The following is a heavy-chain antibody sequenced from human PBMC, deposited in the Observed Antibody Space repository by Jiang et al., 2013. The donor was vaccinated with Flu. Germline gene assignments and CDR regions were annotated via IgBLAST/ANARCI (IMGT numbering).Heavy chain of an antibody. CDR1: GYIFTDYW. D-gene: IGHD6-25*01. CDR3: ARHALGASGWHYFDD. J-gene: IGHJ4*02. CDR2: IDPRTSYT. V-gene: IGHV5-10-1*01. Sequence: PGESLRISCTASGYIFTDYWITWVRQMPGKGLEWMGRIDPRTSYTTYSPSFQGHVIISADKSITTAFLQWSSLKASDTAIYYCARHALGASGWHYFDDWGQGTLVTVPS.